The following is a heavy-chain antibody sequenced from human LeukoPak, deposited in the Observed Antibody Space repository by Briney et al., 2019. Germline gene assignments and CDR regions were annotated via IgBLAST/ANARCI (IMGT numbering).Heavy chain of an antibody. V-gene: IGHV3-21*01. D-gene: IGHD6-19*01. CDR2: ITSSSTYV. Sequence: NTGGSLRLSCAASGFTFSSYSMHWVRQAPGKGLEWVSLITSSSTYVESADSVKGRFTISRDNAKNSLSLQMNSLRADDTAVYYCARDFGWGGALDIWGQGTMVTVSS. CDR1: GFTFSSYS. CDR3: ARDFGWGGALDI. J-gene: IGHJ3*02.